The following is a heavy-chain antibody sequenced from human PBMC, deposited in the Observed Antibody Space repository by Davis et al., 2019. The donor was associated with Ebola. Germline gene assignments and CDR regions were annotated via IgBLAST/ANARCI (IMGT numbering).Heavy chain of an antibody. J-gene: IGHJ6*02. CDR3: TTVTMVQGVIGGYYGMDV. CDR2: ISSSSSYI. D-gene: IGHD3-10*01. CDR1: GFTFSSYG. V-gene: IGHV3-21*04. Sequence: PGGSLRLSCAASGFTFSSYGMHWARQAPGKGLEWVSSISSSSSYIYYADSVKGRFTISRDNAKNSLYLQMNSLKTEDTAVYYCTTVTMVQGVIGGYYGMDVWGQGTTVTVSS.